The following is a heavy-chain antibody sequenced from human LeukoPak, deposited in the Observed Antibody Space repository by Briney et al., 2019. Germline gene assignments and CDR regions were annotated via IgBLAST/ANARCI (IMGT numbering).Heavy chain of an antibody. CDR3: ARSGDYIKEGFDY. D-gene: IGHD3-22*01. CDR1: SYSISSGYY. Sequence: SETLSLTCAVSSYSISSGYYWGWIRQSPGKGLEWIGSIDRSGNRYYNPSLKSRVTLSVDTSENQFSLQLSSVTAADRALYYCARSGDYIKEGFDYWGQGTLVTVSS. V-gene: IGHV4-38-2*01. CDR2: IDRSGNR. J-gene: IGHJ4*02.